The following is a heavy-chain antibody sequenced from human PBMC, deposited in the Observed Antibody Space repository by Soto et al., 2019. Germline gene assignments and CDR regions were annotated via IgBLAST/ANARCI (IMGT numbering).Heavy chain of an antibody. Sequence: SETLSLTCSVTGDSVGSYSWSWIRQIPGKGLEWIGYIHYSGGTNYTPSLRSRVTISVESSKNQLSLNLTSLTAADTAIYYCARGGTYGSGVYNWFDPWGQGILVTVSS. J-gene: IGHJ5*02. CDR1: GDSVGSYS. D-gene: IGHD3-10*01. CDR2: IHYSGGT. V-gene: IGHV4-59*02. CDR3: ARGGTYGSGVYNWFDP.